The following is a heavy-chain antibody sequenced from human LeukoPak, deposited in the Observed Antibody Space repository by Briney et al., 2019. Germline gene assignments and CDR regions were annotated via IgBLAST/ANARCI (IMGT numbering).Heavy chain of an antibody. V-gene: IGHV3-48*01. Sequence: PGGSLRLSCAASGFTFSSYAMSWVRQAPGKGLEWVSYISSSSSTIYYADSVKGRFTISRDNAKNSLYLQMNSLRAEDTAVYYCASRATVTSGWGQGTLVTVSS. CDR2: ISSSSSTI. CDR3: ASRATVTSG. J-gene: IGHJ4*02. CDR1: GFTFSSYA. D-gene: IGHD4-17*01.